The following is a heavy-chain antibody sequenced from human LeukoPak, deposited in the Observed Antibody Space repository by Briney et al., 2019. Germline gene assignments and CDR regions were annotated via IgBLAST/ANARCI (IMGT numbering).Heavy chain of an antibody. CDR1: GYTFTDYY. J-gene: IGHJ5*02. V-gene: IGHV1-2*02. D-gene: IGHD6-13*01. CDR3: ATQPGAAGARGDWFDP. Sequence: ASVKVSCKASGYTFTDYYIHWVRQAPGQGLEWMGWINPNTGGTNYAQKFQGGVTMTRDTSISTAYMELSGLRSDDTAVYYCATQPGAAGARGDWFDPWGQGTLVTVSS. CDR2: INPNTGGT.